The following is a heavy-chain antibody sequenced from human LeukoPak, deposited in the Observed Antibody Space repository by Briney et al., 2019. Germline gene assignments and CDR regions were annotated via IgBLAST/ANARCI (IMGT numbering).Heavy chain of an antibody. CDR2: INHSGST. V-gene: IGHV4-34*01. Sequence: SETLSLTCAVYGGSFSSYYWTWIRQPPGKGLEWIGEINHSGSTNYNPSLKSRVTISVDTFKNQFSLKLSSVTAADTAVYYCASNHQLGTSADYWGQGTLVTVSS. CDR3: ASNHQLGTSADY. J-gene: IGHJ4*02. CDR1: GGSFSSYY. D-gene: IGHD6-6*01.